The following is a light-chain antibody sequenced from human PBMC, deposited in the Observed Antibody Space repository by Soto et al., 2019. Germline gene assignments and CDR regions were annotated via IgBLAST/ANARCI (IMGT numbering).Light chain of an antibody. CDR1: NSNIGSNI. CDR3: AAWDDNLNGGV. V-gene: IGLV1-44*01. Sequence: QLVLTQPPSASGTPGLRVTISCSGSNSNIGSNIVNWYQQLPGTAPKLLIYSNDQRPSGVPDRFSGSRSGTSASLAISGLQSEDEADYYCAAWDDNLNGGVFGGGTKLTVL. CDR2: SND. J-gene: IGLJ2*01.